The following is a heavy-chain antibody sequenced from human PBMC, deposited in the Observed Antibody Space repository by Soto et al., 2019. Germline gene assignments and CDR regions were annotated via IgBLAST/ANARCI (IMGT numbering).Heavy chain of an antibody. CDR2: ISPGGDRI. CDR1: GLMFDSYA. D-gene: IGHD3-10*01. CDR3: TKSADSAGWGVYF. Sequence: GGSLRLSCVASGLMFDSYAMNWVRQAQGKGLEWVSYISPGGDRIYYAESLKGRITTSKDNARNSLSQQKNILSDEDTAVYYCTKSADSAGWGVYFWGQGTLVTVSS. V-gene: IGHV3-48*02. J-gene: IGHJ4*02.